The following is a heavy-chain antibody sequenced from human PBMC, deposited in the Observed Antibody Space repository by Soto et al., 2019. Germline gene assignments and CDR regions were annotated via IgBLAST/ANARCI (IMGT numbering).Heavy chain of an antibody. V-gene: IGHV1-18*01. CDR3: ARAGQYCDSSGYAN. D-gene: IGHD3-22*01. CDR2: ISAYNGNT. Sequence: QVKLVQSGTEVKQPGASMKVSCKASGYSFATSGISWVRQAPGQGLEWMGWISAYNGNTNYDQKLQDRVTMATDTSTRAAFVELRNLRSDDTAVYYCARAGQYCDSSGYANWGQGTLVTVSS. CDR1: GYSFATSG. J-gene: IGHJ4*02.